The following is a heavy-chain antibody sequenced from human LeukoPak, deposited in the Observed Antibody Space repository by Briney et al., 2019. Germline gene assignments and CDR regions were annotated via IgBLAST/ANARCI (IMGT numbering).Heavy chain of an antibody. CDR2: IYYTGST. D-gene: IGHD1-14*01. CDR1: GGSISSDY. J-gene: IGHJ4*02. Sequence: PSETLSLTCTVSGGSISSDYWSWIRQPPGKGLEWIGYIYYTGSTKYSPSLKSRVTISVDTSKNQFSLKLSSVTAADTAVYYCARGIRGIGTYYFDYWGQGTLVTVSS. V-gene: IGHV4-59*01. CDR3: ARGIRGIGTYYFDY.